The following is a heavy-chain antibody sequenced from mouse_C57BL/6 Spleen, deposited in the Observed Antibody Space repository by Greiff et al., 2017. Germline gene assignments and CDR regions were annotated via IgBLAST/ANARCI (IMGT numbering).Heavy chain of an antibody. J-gene: IGHJ2*01. Sequence: QVKLKQSGPELVQPGASVKLSCKASGYTFTSYDINWVQQRPGQGLEWIGRISPRDGSTKYNATFKGKATLSVDTASVTAYMELHSLTSEDAAVYFCARLATAYLDYWGKGTTLTVSS. CDR3: ARLATAYLDY. V-gene: IGHV1-85*01. CDR2: ISPRDGST. CDR1: GYTFTSYD. D-gene: IGHD1-1*01.